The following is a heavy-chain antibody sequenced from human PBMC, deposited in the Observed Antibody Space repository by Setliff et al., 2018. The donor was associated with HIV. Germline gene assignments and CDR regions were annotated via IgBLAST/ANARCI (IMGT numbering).Heavy chain of an antibody. D-gene: IGHD5-12*01. J-gene: IGHJ4*02. CDR3: ARDAGYSGSAWDI. CDR1: GDTFSNYA. Sequence: SVKVSCKASGDTFSNYAISWVRQAPGQGLEWMGGIIPIFGTANYAQRFQGRVTITADEVASTVYLELSSLRSEDTAIYYCARDAGYSGSAWDIWGQGTLVTVSS. V-gene: IGHV1-69*13. CDR2: IIPIFGTA.